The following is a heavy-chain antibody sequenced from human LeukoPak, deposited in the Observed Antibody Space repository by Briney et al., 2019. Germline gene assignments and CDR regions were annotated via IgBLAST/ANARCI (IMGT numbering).Heavy chain of an antibody. CDR1: GFTFSSYA. D-gene: IGHD3-16*02. V-gene: IGHV3-23*01. Sequence: GGSLRLSCAASGFTFSSYAMSWVRQAPGKGLEWVSAISGSGGSTYYADSVKGRFTISRDNSKNTLYLQMNSLRAEDTAVYYCSGGVTFGGVIVPFDYWGQGTLVTVSS. CDR3: SGGVTFGGVIVPFDY. J-gene: IGHJ4*02. CDR2: ISGSGGST.